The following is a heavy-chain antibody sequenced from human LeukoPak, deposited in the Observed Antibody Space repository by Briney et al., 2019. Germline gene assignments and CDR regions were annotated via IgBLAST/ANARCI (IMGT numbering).Heavy chain of an antibody. V-gene: IGHV4-59*01. D-gene: IGHD3-22*01. J-gene: IGHJ4*02. CDR1: GASIRSYY. CDR3: ARGYDSSDY. Sequence: SETLSLTCTVSGASIRSYYWSWIRQPPGKGLEWIGYIYYSGSTNYNPSLTSRVTISVDTSKNQFSLKLSSVTAADTAVYYCARGYDSSDYWGQGTLVTVSS. CDR2: IYYSGST.